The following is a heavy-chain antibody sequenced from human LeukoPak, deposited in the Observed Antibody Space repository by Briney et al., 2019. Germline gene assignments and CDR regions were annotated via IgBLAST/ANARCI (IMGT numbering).Heavy chain of an antibody. V-gene: IGHV3-30-3*01. Sequence: SGGSLRLSCAASGFTFSSYAMHWVRQAPGKGLEWVAVISYDGSNKYYADSVKGRFTISRDNSKNTLYLQMNSLRAEDTVVYYCARGGYNYFDYWGQGTLVTLSS. J-gene: IGHJ4*02. D-gene: IGHD5-12*01. CDR3: ARGGYNYFDY. CDR2: ISYDGSNK. CDR1: GFTFSSYA.